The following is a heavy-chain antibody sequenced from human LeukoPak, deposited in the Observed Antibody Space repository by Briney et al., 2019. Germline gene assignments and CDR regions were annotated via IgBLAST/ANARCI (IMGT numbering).Heavy chain of an antibody. CDR2: ISWNSGSI. Sequence: PGRSLRLSCAASGLTFDDYAMHWVRQAPGKGLEWVSGISWNSGSIGYADSVKGRFTISRDNAKNSLYLQMNSLRAEDTALYYCAKAGYSGYDSYYYYYMDVWGKGTSVTVSS. CDR1: GLTFDDYA. D-gene: IGHD5-12*01. V-gene: IGHV3-9*01. J-gene: IGHJ6*03. CDR3: AKAGYSGYDSYYYYYMDV.